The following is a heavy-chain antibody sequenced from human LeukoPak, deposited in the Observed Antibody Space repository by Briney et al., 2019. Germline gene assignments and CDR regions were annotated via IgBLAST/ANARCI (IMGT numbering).Heavy chain of an antibody. V-gene: IGHV4-34*01. D-gene: IGHD3-10*01. CDR1: GGSFSGYY. J-gene: IGHJ5*02. CDR2: INHSGST. CDR3: ATMVRGAGGWFDP. Sequence: SETLSLTCAVYGGSFSGYYWSWIRQPPGKGLEWIGEINHSGSTNYNPSLKSRVTISVDTSKNQFSLKLSSVTAADTAVYYCATMVRGAGGWFDPWGQGTLVTVSS.